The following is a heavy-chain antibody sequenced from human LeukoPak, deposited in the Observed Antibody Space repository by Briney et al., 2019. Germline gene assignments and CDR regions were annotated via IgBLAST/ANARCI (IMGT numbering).Heavy chain of an antibody. V-gene: IGHV3-15*01. CDR3: ARGPQVLPDATDWFDP. J-gene: IGHJ5*02. Sequence: GGSLRLSCAASGFTFSNAWMSWVRQAPGKGLEWVGRIKSKTDGGTTDYAAPVKGRFTISRDDSKNTLYLQMNSLKTEDTAVYYCARGPQVLPDATDWFDPWGQGTLVTVSS. CDR2: IKSKTDGGTT. CDR1: GFTFSNAW. D-gene: IGHD2-2*01.